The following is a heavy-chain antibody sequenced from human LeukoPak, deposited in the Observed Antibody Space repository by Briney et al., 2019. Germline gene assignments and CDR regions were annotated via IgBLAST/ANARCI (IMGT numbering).Heavy chain of an antibody. D-gene: IGHD6-13*01. CDR2: ISAYNGNT. CDR3: ARWDRIAAVSGNDAFDI. CDR1: GGTFSSYA. V-gene: IGHV1-18*01. J-gene: IGHJ3*02. Sequence: GASVKVSCKASGGTFSSYAITWVRQAPGQGLEWMGWISAYNGNTNYAQKLQGRVTMTTDTSTSTAYMELRSLRSDDTAVYYCARWDRIAAVSGNDAFDIWGQGTMVTVSS.